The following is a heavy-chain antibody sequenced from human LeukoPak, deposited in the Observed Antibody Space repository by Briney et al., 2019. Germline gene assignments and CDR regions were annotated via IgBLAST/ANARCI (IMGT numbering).Heavy chain of an antibody. CDR1: GFSFSSFA. Sequence: GGSLRLSCAGSGFSFSSFAMTWVRQAPGKGLEGVSTIYGGGTNTFYADSVKGRFTISRDDSKNMQFVEMDSLRPEDTAVYFCAKRITEAAGIYFDYWGQGTLVTVSS. CDR3: AKRITEAAGIYFDY. J-gene: IGHJ4*02. D-gene: IGHD6-19*01. CDR2: IYGGGTNT. V-gene: IGHV3-23*01.